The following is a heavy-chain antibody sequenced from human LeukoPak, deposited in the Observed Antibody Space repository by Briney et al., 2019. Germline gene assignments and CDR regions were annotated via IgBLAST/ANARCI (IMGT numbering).Heavy chain of an antibody. CDR3: AKSNWRDYYYYYYMDV. D-gene: IGHD1-20*01. V-gene: IGHV3-23*01. CDR2: ISVSGGST. J-gene: IGHJ6*03. Sequence: PGGSLRLSCAASGFTFSSYAMSWVRQAPGKGLEWVSAISVSGGSTYYADSVKGRFTISRDNSKNTLYLQMNSLRAEDTAVYYCAKSNWRDYYYYYYMDVWGKGTTVTVSS. CDR1: GFTFSSYA.